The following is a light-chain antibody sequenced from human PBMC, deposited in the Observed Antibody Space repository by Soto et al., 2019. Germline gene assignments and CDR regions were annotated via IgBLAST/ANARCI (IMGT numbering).Light chain of an antibody. CDR3: QQFNSYPIT. CDR2: KAS. V-gene: IGKV1-5*03. Sequence: DIQMTQSPSTVSASVGDSVTITCRASQSITTWLAWYQQRPGKAPKLLIYKASTLKSGVPSRFSGSGSGTELTLTIGGLQPDDFATYYCQQFNSYPITFGQGTRLEIK. CDR1: QSITTW. J-gene: IGKJ5*01.